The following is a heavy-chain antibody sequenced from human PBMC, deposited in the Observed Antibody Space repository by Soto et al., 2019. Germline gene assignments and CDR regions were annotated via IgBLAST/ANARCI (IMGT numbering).Heavy chain of an antibody. J-gene: IGHJ4*02. CDR2: MNTNTGNT. CDR1: GYTFTEFD. Sequence: ASVKVSCKTSGYTFTEFDINWERQAPGQGLEWMGWMNTNTGNTGYAQKFQGRVTMTRDTSISTAYMELRRLRSEDTAVYYCARVVRFFGGHAGYWGQGTLVTVSS. D-gene: IGHD3-3*01. CDR3: ARVVRFFGGHAGY. V-gene: IGHV1-8*01.